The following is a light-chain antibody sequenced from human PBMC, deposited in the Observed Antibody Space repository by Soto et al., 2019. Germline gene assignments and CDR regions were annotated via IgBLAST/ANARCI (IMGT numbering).Light chain of an antibody. J-gene: IGLJ1*01. Sequence: QSALTQPRSVSGSPGQSVTISCTGTSSDVGDYNYVSWYQQHPGKAPKLMIYDVSKRPSGVPDRFSGSKSGNTASLTISGLQSEDEADYYCCSYARSYTDVFGTGTKVTVL. CDR2: DVS. CDR3: CSYARSYTDV. V-gene: IGLV2-11*01. CDR1: SSDVGDYNY.